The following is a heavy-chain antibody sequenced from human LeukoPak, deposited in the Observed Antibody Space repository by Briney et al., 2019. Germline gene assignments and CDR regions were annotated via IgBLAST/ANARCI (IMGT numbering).Heavy chain of an antibody. CDR2: IYYSGGT. D-gene: IGHD6-6*01. V-gene: IGHV4-59*01. Sequence: SETLSLTCTVSGGSISSYYWSWIRQPPGKGLEWIGYIYYSGGTNYNPSLKSRVTISVDTSKNQFSLKLSSVTAADTAVYYCARGIAALKDAFDIWGQGTMVTVSS. CDR1: GGSISSYY. J-gene: IGHJ3*02. CDR3: ARGIAALKDAFDI.